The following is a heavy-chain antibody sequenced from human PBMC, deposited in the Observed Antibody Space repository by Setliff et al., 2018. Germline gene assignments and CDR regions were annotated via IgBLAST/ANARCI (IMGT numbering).Heavy chain of an antibody. J-gene: IGHJ6*02. Sequence: GGSLRLSCAASGFTFRSYEMNWVRQAPGKGLEWISYITTSGSTIYYADSVKGRFTISRDNAKNSLYLQMNSLRAEDTAVYYCARDPGGGHPSYYGMDVWGQGTTVTVSS. CDR2: ITTSGSTI. D-gene: IGHD2-15*01. V-gene: IGHV3-48*03. CDR1: GFTFRSYE. CDR3: ARDPGGGHPSYYGMDV.